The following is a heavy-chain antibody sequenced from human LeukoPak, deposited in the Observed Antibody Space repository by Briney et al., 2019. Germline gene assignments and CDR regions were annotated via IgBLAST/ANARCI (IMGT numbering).Heavy chain of an antibody. CDR1: GGFLYNYY. J-gene: IGHJ4*02. D-gene: IGHD2-2*01. V-gene: IGHV4-59*01. CDR2: IYYNGDT. CDR3: ARFQMGDVVVPVRQPRPPPPRFFDS. Sequence: PSETLSLTCSVSGGFLYNYYWSWIRQTPGKGLEWIGYIYYNGDTNYNPSLESRVTISRDTSQSQFSLELTSVTAADTAVYYCARFQMGDVVVPVRQPRPPPPRFFDSWGRGTLVTVSS.